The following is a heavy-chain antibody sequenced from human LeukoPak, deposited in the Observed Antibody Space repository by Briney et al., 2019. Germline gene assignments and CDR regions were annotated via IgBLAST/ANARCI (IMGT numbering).Heavy chain of an antibody. V-gene: IGHV4-34*01. CDR1: GGSFSGYY. CDR3: ARKYSSSWYRPQYYFDY. D-gene: IGHD6-13*01. CDR2: INHSGST. J-gene: IGHJ4*02. Sequence: SKTLSLTCAVYGGSFSGYYWSWIRQPPGKGLEWIGEINHSGSTNYNPSLKSRVTISVDTSKNQFSLKLSSVTAADTAVYYCARKYSSSWYRPQYYFDYWGQGTLVTVSS.